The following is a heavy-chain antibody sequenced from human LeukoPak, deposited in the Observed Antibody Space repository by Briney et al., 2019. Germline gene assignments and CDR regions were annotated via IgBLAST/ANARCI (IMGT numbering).Heavy chain of an antibody. CDR2: IYHSGST. D-gene: IGHD3-10*01. V-gene: IGHV4-38-2*01. CDR3: ASGGFGELLADY. CDR1: GYSISSGYY. Sequence: PSETLSLTCAVSGYSISSGYYWGWIRQPPGKGLEWIGSIYHSGSTYYNPSLKSRVTISVDTSKNQFSLKLSSVTAADTAVYYCASGGFGELLADYWGQGTLVTVSS. J-gene: IGHJ4*02.